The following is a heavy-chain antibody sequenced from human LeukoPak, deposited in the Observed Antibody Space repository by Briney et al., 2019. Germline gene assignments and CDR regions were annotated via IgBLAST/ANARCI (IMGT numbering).Heavy chain of an antibody. J-gene: IGHJ4*02. D-gene: IGHD2-15*01. CDR3: ASCSGDSCYQPLDY. Sequence: PGGSLRLSCAASGFTFSTSSMSWVRQAPEKGLEWVANIKEDGSENYYVASVKGRFTISRDNAKNSLYLHMNSLRVEDTAVYYCASCSGDSCYQPLDYWGQGTLVTVSS. CDR2: IKEDGSEN. CDR1: GFTFSTSS. V-gene: IGHV3-7*01.